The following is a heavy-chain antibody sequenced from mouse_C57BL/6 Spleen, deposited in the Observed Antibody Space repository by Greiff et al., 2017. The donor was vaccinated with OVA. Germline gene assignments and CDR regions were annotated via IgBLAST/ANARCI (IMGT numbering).Heavy chain of an antibody. D-gene: IGHD4-1*01. V-gene: IGHV5-17*01. Sequence: EVHLVESGGGLVKPGGSLKLSCAASGFTFSDYGMHWVRQAPEKGLEWVAYISSGSSTIYYADTVKGRFTISRDNAKNTLFLQMTSLRSEDTAMYYCARLGEGDYCDYWGQGTTLTVSS. CDR3: ARLGEGDYCDY. CDR2: ISSGSSTI. CDR1: GFTFSDYG. J-gene: IGHJ2*01.